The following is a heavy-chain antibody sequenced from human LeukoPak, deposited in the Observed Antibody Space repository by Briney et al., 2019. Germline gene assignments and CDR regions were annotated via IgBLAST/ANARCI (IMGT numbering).Heavy chain of an antibody. Sequence: EASVKVSCKASGYTFTGYYMHWVRQAPGQGLEWMGWINPNSGGTNYAQKFQGRVTMTRDTSISTAYMELSRLRSDDTAVYYCARVMGEPDDAFDIWGQGTMVTVSS. CDR1: GYTFTGYY. V-gene: IGHV1-2*02. CDR3: ARVMGEPDDAFDI. CDR2: INPNSGGT. D-gene: IGHD3-16*01. J-gene: IGHJ3*02.